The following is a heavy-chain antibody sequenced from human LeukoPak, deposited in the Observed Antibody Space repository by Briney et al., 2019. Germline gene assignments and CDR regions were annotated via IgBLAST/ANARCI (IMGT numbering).Heavy chain of an antibody. D-gene: IGHD2-2*01. CDR3: ARFSWGCSTASCYLTN. J-gene: IGHJ4*02. CDR2: INHSGST. CDR1: GGSFSGYY. Sequence: KPSETLSLTCAVYGGSFSGYYWSWIRQPPGKGLEWIGEINHSGSTNYNPSLKSRVTISVDTSRNQFSLRLTSVIAADTAVYYCARFSWGCSTASCYLTNWGQGALVTVSS. V-gene: IGHV4-34*01.